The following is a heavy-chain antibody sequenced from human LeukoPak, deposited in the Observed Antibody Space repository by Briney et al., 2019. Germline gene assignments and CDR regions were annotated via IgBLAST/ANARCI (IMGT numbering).Heavy chain of an antibody. CDR2: ISGSATNT. CDR1: GFTFSTYA. CDR3: ARYRLVWLPAPVFDY. V-gene: IGHV3-23*01. Sequence: GGSLRLSCAASGFTFSTYAMSWVRQAPGKGLEWVSSISGSATNTYYADSVKGRFTISRDNAKNSLFLQMNSLRAEDTAVYYCARYRLVWLPAPVFDYWGPGTQVTVSS. D-gene: IGHD6-19*01. J-gene: IGHJ4*02.